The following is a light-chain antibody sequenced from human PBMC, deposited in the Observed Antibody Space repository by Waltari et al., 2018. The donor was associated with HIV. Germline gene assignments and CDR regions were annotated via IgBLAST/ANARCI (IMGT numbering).Light chain of an antibody. CDR3: QSYDSSRSGLHVV. Sequence: QSALTQPRSVSGSPGQSVTISCTGTSSDVGAYNRVSWYQQHPGKAPKVVIYDVRKGPAGVPDRFTGSKSAKTAYLNISGIKAEDEADYCCQSYDSSRSGLHVVFGGGTKLTVL. CDR2: DVR. V-gene: IGLV2-11*01. J-gene: IGLJ2*01. CDR1: SSDVGAYNR.